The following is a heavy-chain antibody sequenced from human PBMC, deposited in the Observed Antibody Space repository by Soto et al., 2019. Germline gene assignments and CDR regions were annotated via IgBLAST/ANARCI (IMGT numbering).Heavy chain of an antibody. Sequence: QVQLVQSGAEVKKPGASVKVSCKASGYTFTSYYMHWVRQAPGQGLEWMGIINPSGGSTSYAQKFQGRVTMTRDTSTSTDYMELSSLRSEDTAVYYCARDGDVVVVAATPLFDYWGQGTLVTVSS. CDR1: GYTFTSYY. CDR2: INPSGGST. D-gene: IGHD2-15*01. CDR3: ARDGDVVVVAATPLFDY. J-gene: IGHJ4*02. V-gene: IGHV1-46*01.